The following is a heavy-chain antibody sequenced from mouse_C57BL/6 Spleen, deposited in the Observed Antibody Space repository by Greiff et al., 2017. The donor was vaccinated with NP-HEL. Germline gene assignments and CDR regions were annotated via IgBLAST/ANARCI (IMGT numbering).Heavy chain of an antibody. Sequence: VQLQQPGTELVKPGASVKLSCKASGFTFPSYWMHWVKQRPGQGLEWIGNLNPSIGGINYNEKFTSKATLTVDKSSSTAYMQLSSLTSEDSAVYYCARWYYGSSSWFAYWGKGTLVTVSA. V-gene: IGHV1-53*01. CDR3: ARWYYGSSSWFAY. CDR1: GFTFPSYW. D-gene: IGHD1-1*01. J-gene: IGHJ3*01. CDR2: LNPSIGGI.